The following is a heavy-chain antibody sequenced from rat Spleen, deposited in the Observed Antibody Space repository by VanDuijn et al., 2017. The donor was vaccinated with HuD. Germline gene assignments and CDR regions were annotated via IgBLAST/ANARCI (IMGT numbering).Heavy chain of an antibody. Sequence: EVQLVESDGGLVQPGRSLKLSCAASGFTFSDYYMAWVRQAPTKGLEWVATISYDGSSTYYRDSVKGRFTISRDNVRSTLNLHMDSLRSGDTAIYYCTRRGYLSDWYFDFWGPGTMVTVSS. D-gene: IGHD4-4*01. CDR3: TRRGYLSDWYFDF. J-gene: IGHJ1*01. CDR1: GFTFSDYY. V-gene: IGHV5-29*01. CDR2: ISYDGSST.